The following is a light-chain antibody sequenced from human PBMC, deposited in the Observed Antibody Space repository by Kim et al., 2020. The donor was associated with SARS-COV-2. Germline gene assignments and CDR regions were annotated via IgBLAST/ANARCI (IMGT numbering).Light chain of an antibody. Sequence: GASVKLTCTLSSGHSSYAIAWHQQHPEKGPRYLMKLNSDGSHSKGGGIPDRFSGSSSGAERYLTISSLQSEDEADYYCQTWGTGMVFGGGTQLTVL. CDR3: QTWGTGMV. J-gene: IGLJ3*02. V-gene: IGLV4-69*01. CDR1: SGHSSYA. CDR2: LNSDGSH.